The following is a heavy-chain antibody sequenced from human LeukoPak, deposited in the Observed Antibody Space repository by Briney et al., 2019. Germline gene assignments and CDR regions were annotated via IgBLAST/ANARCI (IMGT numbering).Heavy chain of an antibody. V-gene: IGHV4-34*01. CDR2: INHSGST. J-gene: IGHJ4*02. CDR3: AREGGYDILTAYWIGIGN. CDR1: GGSFSGYY. Sequence: SETLSLTCAVYGGSFSGYYWSWIRQPPGKGLEWIGEINHSGSTNYNPSLKSRVTISVDTSKNHFSLKLSSVTAADTAVYYCAREGGYDILTAYWIGIGNWGQGTLVTVSS. D-gene: IGHD3-9*01.